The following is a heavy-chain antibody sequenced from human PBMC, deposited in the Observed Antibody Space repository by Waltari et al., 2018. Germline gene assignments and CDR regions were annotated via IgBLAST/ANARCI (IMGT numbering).Heavy chain of an antibody. V-gene: IGHV4-34*01. CDR1: GGSFSGYY. CDR2: INHSGSP. CDR3: ARHVRTQRPRLDV. J-gene: IGHJ6*02. D-gene: IGHD1-1*01. Sequence: QVQLQQWGAGLLKPSETLSLTCAVYGGSFSGYYWSWIRQPPGKGLEWIGEINHSGSPNYNPSLKSRVTISVDTAKNQFSLKLSSVTAADTAVYYCARHVRTQRPRLDVWGQGTTVTVSS.